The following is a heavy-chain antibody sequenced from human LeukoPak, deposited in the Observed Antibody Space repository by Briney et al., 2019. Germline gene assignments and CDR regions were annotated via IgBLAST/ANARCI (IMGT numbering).Heavy chain of an antibody. V-gene: IGHV3-21*01. CDR3: AREHGLDY. Sequence: PGGSLRLSCAASGFTFSSYDMNWVRQAPGKGLEWVSSISSRSTSIYYADSVKGRFTISRDNAKNSLYLQMNSLRAEDTAVYYCAREHGLDYWGQGTLVTVSS. CDR2: ISSRSTSI. J-gene: IGHJ4*02. CDR1: GFTFSSYD. D-gene: IGHD4-17*01.